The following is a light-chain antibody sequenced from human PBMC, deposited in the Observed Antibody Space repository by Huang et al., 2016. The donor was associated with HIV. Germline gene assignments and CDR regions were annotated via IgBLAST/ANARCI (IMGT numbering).Light chain of an antibody. CDR1: QSVLYSYNDKNY. V-gene: IGKV4-1*01. J-gene: IGKJ1*01. CDR3: QQYYNTPWT. Sequence: DIVMTQSPHSLAVSLGERTTINCKSSQSVLYSYNDKNYLAWYQQRPGQPPKLLIYWASTRESGVPDRFSGSGSETDFTLTISSLQAEDVAVYYCQQYYNTPWTFGQGTKVEIK. CDR2: WAS.